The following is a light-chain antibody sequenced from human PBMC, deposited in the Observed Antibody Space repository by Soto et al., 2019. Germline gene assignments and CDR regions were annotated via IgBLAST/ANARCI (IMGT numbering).Light chain of an antibody. CDR1: QSAGNN. J-gene: IGKJ4*01. Sequence: EIVMTQSPATLSVSPGERATLSCRASQSAGNNFAWYQQKPGQAPRLLIFATSTRATGVPGRFSGSGSGTEFTLTISSLQSEDFAVYYCQQYSDWPLTFGGGTKVEIE. V-gene: IGKV3-15*01. CDR3: QQYSDWPLT. CDR2: ATS.